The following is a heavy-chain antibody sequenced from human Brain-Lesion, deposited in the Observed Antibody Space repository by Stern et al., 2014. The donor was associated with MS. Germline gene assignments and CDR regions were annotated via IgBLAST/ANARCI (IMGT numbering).Heavy chain of an antibody. J-gene: IGHJ6*02. CDR1: GYTLTELS. CDR3: ATDRDDFRSGYAAPTKGYGLDV. CDR2: FDPEDGDT. Sequence: QLVQSGAEVKKPGASVKVSCKVSGYTLTELSMHWVRQAPGKGLEWMGGFDPEDGDTIYAQKFQGRFTMTEDTSTDTAYMELSSLRSEDTAVYYCATDRDDFRSGYAAPTKGYGLDVWGQGTTVTVTS. D-gene: IGHD3-3*01. V-gene: IGHV1-24*01.